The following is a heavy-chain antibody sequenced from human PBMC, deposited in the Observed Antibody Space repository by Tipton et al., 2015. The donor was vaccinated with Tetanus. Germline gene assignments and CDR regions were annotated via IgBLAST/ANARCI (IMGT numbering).Heavy chain of an antibody. J-gene: IGHJ4*02. CDR2: ISGSGDTT. V-gene: IGHV3-23*01. Sequence: SLRLSCAASGFTFSAYAMTWVRQAPGKGLEWVSLISGSGDTTYYPDSVKGRFTISRDSSKNTLHLQMSSLRADDTAVYYCGARPAGGIAAPFDYWGQGTLVTVSS. CDR1: GFTFSAYA. CDR3: GARPAGGIAAPFDY. D-gene: IGHD2-15*01.